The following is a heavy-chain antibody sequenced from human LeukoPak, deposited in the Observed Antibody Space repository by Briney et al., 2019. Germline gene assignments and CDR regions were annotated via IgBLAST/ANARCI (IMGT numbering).Heavy chain of an antibody. D-gene: IGHD3-22*01. V-gene: IGHV1-69*05. J-gene: IGHJ5*02. CDR2: IIPIFGTA. Sequence: ASVKVPCKASGGTFSSYAISWVRQAPGQGLEWMGRIIPIFGTANYAQKFQGRVTITTDESTSTAYMELSSLRSEDTAVYYCARDQEYYDSSGYFRWFDPWGQGTLVTVSS. CDR1: GGTFSSYA. CDR3: ARDQEYYDSSGYFRWFDP.